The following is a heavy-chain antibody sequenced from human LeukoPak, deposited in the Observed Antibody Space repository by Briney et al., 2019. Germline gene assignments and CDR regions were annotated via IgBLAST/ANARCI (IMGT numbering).Heavy chain of an antibody. D-gene: IGHD6-13*01. CDR1: GFTFNNCA. CDR2: ISGSGVNT. V-gene: IGHV3-23*01. Sequence: TGGSLGISDAASGFTFNNCAMNWVRQAPGKGLEWVSSISGSGVNTYYADSVKGRFTISRDNSKNTLYLQMNSLSAEDTAVYYCAKAWSSGWYSDYWGQGTLVTVSS. CDR3: AKAWSSGWYSDY. J-gene: IGHJ4*02.